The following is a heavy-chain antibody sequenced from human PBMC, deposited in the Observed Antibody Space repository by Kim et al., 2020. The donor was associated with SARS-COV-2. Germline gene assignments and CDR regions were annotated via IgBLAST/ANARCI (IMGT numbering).Heavy chain of an antibody. J-gene: IGHJ6*02. V-gene: IGHV7-4-1*02. D-gene: IGHD2-15*01. CDR3: ARERLPRYYYGMDV. Sequence: AQGFTGRFVFSLDTSVSTAYLQISSLKAEDTAVYYCARERLPRYYYGMDVWGQGTTVTVSS.